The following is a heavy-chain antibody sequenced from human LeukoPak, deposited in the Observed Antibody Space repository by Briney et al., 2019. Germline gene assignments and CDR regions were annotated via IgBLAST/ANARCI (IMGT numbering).Heavy chain of an antibody. CDR3: AKDIEVAITGHYFDL. Sequence: PGGSLRLSCAASGFTFSSYAMSWVRQAPGQGLEWLSALSRSGFSTHYVDSVKGRFTISRDNSKTTLFLQMNSLRAEDTALYYCAKDIEVAITGHYFDLWGRGTLVAVSS. CDR1: GFTFSSYA. D-gene: IGHD3-22*01. V-gene: IGHV3-23*01. CDR2: LSRSGFST. J-gene: IGHJ2*01.